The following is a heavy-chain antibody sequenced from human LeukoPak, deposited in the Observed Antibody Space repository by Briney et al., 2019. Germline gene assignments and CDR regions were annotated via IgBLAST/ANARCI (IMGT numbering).Heavy chain of an antibody. CDR2: IRLKPTGGTA. V-gene: IGHV3-49*04. CDR3: SRGWFSRYCTGGSWRLDS. J-gene: IGHJ4*02. D-gene: IGHD2-8*02. CDR1: GFTFGDYT. Sequence: PGGSLRLSCTASGFTFGDYTLTWVRQAPGKGLEWVGFIRLKPTGGTADYAASVKGRFTISRDDSKSIAYLQLNSLKTEDTALYFCSRGWFSRYCTGGSWRLDSWGQGALVRVSS.